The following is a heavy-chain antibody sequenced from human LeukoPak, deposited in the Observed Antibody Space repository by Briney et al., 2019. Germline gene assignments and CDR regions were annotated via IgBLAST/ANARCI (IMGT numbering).Heavy chain of an antibody. D-gene: IGHD2-8*01. Sequence: GASVKVSCKASGYTFTSYGISWVRQAPGQGLEWMGWISAYNGNTNYAQKLQGRVTMTTDTSTSTAYMELRSLRSDDTAVYYCARELYCTNGVCSPYYYYGMDVWGQGTTVTVSS. CDR3: ARELYCTNGVCSPYYYYGMDV. V-gene: IGHV1-18*01. CDR2: ISAYNGNT. CDR1: GYTFTSYG. J-gene: IGHJ6*02.